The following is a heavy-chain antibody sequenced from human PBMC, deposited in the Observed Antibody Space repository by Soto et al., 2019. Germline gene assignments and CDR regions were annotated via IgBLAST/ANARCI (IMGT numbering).Heavy chain of an antibody. CDR1: GYTFTTYA. CDR2: INAGNGNT. J-gene: IGHJ6*02. Sequence: QVQLVQSGAAVKKPGASVKVSCRASGYTFTTYAIHWVRQAPGRGLEWMGWINAGNGNTKFSQKFQGRVTITMDTSASTAYMELSSLRSEDTAVYYCAREAPYLGSGIYGDGMDVWGQGTTVTVSS. D-gene: IGHD3-10*01. CDR3: AREAPYLGSGIYGDGMDV. V-gene: IGHV1-3*01.